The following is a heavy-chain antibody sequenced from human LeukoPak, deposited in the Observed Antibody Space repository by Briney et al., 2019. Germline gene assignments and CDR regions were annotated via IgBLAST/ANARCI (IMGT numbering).Heavy chain of an antibody. V-gene: IGHV3-23*01. D-gene: IGHD3/OR15-3a*01. CDR3: AKDSDGPRD. CDR2: ISGSGGST. J-gene: IGHJ4*02. CDR1: GFTFSSYS. Sequence: GGFLRLSCAASGFTFSSYSMNWVRQAPGKGLEWVSAISGSGGSTYYADSVKGRFTISRDNSKNTLYLQMNSLRAEDTAVYYCAKDSDGPRDWSQGTLVTVSS.